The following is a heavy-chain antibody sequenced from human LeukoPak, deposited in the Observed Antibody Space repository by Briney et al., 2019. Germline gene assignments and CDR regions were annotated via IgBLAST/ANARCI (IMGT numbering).Heavy chain of an antibody. J-gene: IGHJ3*02. CDR3: AGNDFEGAFDI. CDR1: SGSIDSYY. D-gene: IGHD2-21*02. V-gene: IGHV4-59*01. CDR2: VHDSGRT. Sequence: SETLSLTCSVSSGSIDSYYWGWIRQPPGKGLEWIGYVHDSGRTNYNPSLKSRVTISVDTSKNHFSLRVRSVTAADTAVYYCAGNDFEGAFDIWGQGKMVTVSS.